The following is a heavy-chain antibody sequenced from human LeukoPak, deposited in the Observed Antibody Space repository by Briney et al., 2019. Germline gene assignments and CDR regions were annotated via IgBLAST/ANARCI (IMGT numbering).Heavy chain of an antibody. Sequence: RGGSLRFSCAGSGFTFSGYGMSWGRQAPGKGLEWVSGLSDSGVTTYYADSVKGRFTISRDNAKNTLYLQMNSLRAEDTAIYYCAKQRGIYMYRPFEDWGQGTLVTVSS. J-gene: IGHJ4*02. V-gene: IGHV3-23*01. D-gene: IGHD2/OR15-2a*01. CDR3: AKQRGIYMYRPFED. CDR1: GFTFSGYG. CDR2: LSDSGVTT.